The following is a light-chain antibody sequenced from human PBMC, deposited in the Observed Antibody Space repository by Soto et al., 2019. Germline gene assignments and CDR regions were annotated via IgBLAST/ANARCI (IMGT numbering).Light chain of an antibody. Sequence: QSVLTQPASVSGSPGQSITISCTGTSSDVGGYNYVSWYQHHPGKAPKLLIYDVSNRPSGISKRFSGSKSDNTASLTISGLQPEDEADYYCSSYTTSNTRQIVFGTGTKLTVL. J-gene: IGLJ1*01. CDR2: DVS. V-gene: IGLV2-14*03. CDR3: SSYTTSNTRQIV. CDR1: SSDVGGYNY.